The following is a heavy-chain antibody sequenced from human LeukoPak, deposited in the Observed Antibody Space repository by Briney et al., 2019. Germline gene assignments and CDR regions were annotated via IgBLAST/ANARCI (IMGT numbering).Heavy chain of an antibody. V-gene: IGHV3-48*01. J-gene: IGHJ6*03. Sequence: GGSLRLSCVGSGFIFSSYRMNWVRQAPGKGLEWISYISSSSTTIYYADSVKGRFTISRDDAKNSLYLQMNSLRAEDTAVYYCARVSRVALLDYMDVWGKGTAVTVSS. CDR2: ISSSSTTI. CDR1: GFIFSSYR. CDR3: ARVSRVALLDYMDV. D-gene: IGHD2-15*01.